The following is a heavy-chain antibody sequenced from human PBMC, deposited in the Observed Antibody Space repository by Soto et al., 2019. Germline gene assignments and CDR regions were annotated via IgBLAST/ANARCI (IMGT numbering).Heavy chain of an antibody. CDR2: ISSTSIYI. J-gene: IGHJ4*02. CDR1: GFPLRHYA. Sequence: GGSLRLSSVASGFPLRHYAMRLVRQAPGKGLEWVSSISSTSIYIFYADSVKGRFTISRDNAKNSLYLQMNSLRAEDTAVYYCARDANLVDSWGQGTLVTVSS. CDR3: ARDANLVDS. V-gene: IGHV3-21*01. D-gene: IGHD2-15*01.